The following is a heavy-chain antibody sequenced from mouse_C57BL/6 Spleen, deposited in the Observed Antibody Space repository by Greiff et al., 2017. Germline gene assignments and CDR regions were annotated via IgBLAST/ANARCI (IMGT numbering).Heavy chain of an antibody. CDR3: AIYDGYPVAY. CDR2: IYPRSGNT. V-gene: IGHV1-81*01. D-gene: IGHD2-3*01. J-gene: IGHJ3*01. CDR1: GYTFTSYG. Sequence: VQGVESGAELARPGASVKLSCKASGYTFTSYGISWVKQRTGQGLEWIGEIYPRSGNTYYNEKFKGKATLTADKSSSTAYMELRSLTSEDSAVYFCAIYDGYPVAYWGQGTLVTVSA.